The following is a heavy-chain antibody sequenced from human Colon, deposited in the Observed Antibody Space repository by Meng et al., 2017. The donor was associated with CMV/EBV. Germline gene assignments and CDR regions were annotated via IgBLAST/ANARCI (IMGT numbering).Heavy chain of an antibody. CDR2: IDWDDDK. J-gene: IGHJ6*02. Sequence: SGPTLVKPTQTITLTCTFSGFSLSTSGMCVSWVRQPPGKALEWLALIDWDDDKYYSTSLKTRLTISKDTSKNQVVLTMTNMDPVDTATYYCARIVRGEQPGGGYYYYGMDVWGQGTTVTVSS. CDR3: ARIVRGEQPGGGYYYYGMDV. D-gene: IGHD1-26*01. V-gene: IGHV2-70*20. CDR1: GFSLSTSGMC.